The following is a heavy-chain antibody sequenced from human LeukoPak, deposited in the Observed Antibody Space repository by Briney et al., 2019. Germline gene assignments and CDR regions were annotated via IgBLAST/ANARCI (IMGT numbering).Heavy chain of an antibody. CDR2: TGGGGGNT. Sequence: GGSLRLSCVASGFTFSSYAMSWVRQAPGKGLEWLSTTGGGGGNTYYADSVRGRFTISRDNSKDTVYLQMKSLRAEDTAVYFCAKVLTGSQDYWGQGTLVTVSS. CDR1: GFTFSSYA. CDR3: AKVLTGSQDY. D-gene: IGHD7-27*01. J-gene: IGHJ4*02. V-gene: IGHV3-23*01.